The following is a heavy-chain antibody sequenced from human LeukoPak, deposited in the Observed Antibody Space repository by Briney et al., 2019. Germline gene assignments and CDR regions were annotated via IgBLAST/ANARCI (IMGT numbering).Heavy chain of an antibody. Sequence: GGSLRLSCAASGFTVITNDMTWVRQAPGKGLEWVSVLYSDGNTKYADSVQGRSTISRDNSKNTLYLEMNSLSPDDTAVYYCARGVEPLAANTLAYWGQGTLVTVSS. CDR2: LYSDGNT. D-gene: IGHD1-14*01. CDR3: ARGVEPLAANTLAY. J-gene: IGHJ4*02. CDR1: GFTVITND. V-gene: IGHV3-53*01.